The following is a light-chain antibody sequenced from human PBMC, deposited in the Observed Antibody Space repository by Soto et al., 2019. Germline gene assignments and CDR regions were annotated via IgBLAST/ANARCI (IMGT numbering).Light chain of an antibody. V-gene: IGKV3-15*01. Sequence: IVMTQSPATLSVSPWERATLSCMASEIVGSNLSWYQHKPGQTPRLLMYGASTRATGIPARFSASGSGTDFTLTISSLQSEDFAVDYCQQYNDWILTFGQGTKV. CDR3: QQYNDWILT. J-gene: IGKJ1*01. CDR1: EIVGSN. CDR2: GAS.